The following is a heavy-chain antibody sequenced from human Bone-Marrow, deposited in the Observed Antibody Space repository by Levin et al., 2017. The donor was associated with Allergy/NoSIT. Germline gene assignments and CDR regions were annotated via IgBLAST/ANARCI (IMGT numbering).Heavy chain of an antibody. V-gene: IGHV3-53*01. D-gene: IGHD2-8*01. CDR2: IYHTGET. CDR1: GFTVSNYY. J-gene: IGHJ6*03. CDR3: AREYVYYMDV. Sequence: GGSLRLSCAASGFTVSNYYMNWVRQAPGKGLEWVSLIYHTGETHYADSVKGRFTISRDNSKNTQYLQMNNLRAEDTAMYDCAREYVYYMDVWGRGTTVTVSS.